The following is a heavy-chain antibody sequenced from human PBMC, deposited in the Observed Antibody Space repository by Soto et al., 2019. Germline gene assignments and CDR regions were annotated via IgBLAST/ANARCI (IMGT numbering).Heavy chain of an antibody. Sequence: AAVKVSCKASGCTFSGLYLHWVRQAPGQGFEWIGWIDPNLGGRNYAQQFQGRVTMTRDTSISTAYMYLNWLTFDDTDVYYGAPPRITGTEAFHPWGHGTLVTVYS. CDR2: IDPNLGGR. J-gene: IGHJ5*02. D-gene: IGHD1-7*01. CDR3: APPRITGTEAFHP. CDR1: GCTFSGLY. V-gene: IGHV1-2*02.